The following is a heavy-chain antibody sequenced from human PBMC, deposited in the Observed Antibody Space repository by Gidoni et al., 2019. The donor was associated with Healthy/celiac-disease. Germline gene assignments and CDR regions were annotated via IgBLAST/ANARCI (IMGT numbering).Heavy chain of an antibody. D-gene: IGHD2-2*01. V-gene: IGHV4-39*01. CDR1: GGSISSSSYY. J-gene: IGHJ4*02. CDR2: IYYSGST. Sequence: QLQLQESGPGLVKPSETPSLTCTVSGGSISSSSYYWGWIRQPPGKGLEWIGSIYYSGSTYYNPSLKSRVTISVDTSKNQFSLKLSSVTAADTAVYYCARVVPAALYFDYWGQGTLVTVSS. CDR3: ARVVPAALYFDY.